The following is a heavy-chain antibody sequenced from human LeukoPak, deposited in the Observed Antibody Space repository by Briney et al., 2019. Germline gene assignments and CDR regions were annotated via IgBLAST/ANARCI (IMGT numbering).Heavy chain of an antibody. Sequence: GGSLRLSCASSGFTFSSYAMSWVRQAPGKGLEWVSTIGGTGVRTYYADSVKGRFTISRDNSKNTLYLQMNSLRAEDTAVYYCAKAVGYCSGGSCYPLDYWGQGTLVTVSS. D-gene: IGHD2-15*01. V-gene: IGHV3-23*01. CDR2: IGGTGVRT. CDR1: GFTFSSYA. CDR3: AKAVGYCSGGSCYPLDY. J-gene: IGHJ4*02.